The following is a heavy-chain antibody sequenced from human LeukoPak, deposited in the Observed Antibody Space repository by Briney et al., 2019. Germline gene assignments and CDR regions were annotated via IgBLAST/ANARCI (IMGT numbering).Heavy chain of an antibody. J-gene: IGHJ5*02. D-gene: IGHD5-24*01. Sequence: ASVKVSCKASGYTFTIYGICWVRQAPGQGLEWMGWISPNNGDTKYAQKLQGRVTMTTDTSTNTAYMELRSLTSDDTAVYFCARDGGREVATITPNWFDPWGQGTLVTVSS. CDR1: GYTFTIYG. V-gene: IGHV1-18*01. CDR2: ISPNNGDT. CDR3: ARDGGREVATITPNWFDP.